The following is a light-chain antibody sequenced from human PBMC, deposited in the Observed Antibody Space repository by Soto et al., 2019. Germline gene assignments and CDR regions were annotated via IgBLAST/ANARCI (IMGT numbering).Light chain of an antibody. Sequence: DIPMTQSPSTLSASVRDRVTITCPASQSISSWLAWYQQKPGKAPKLLIYDASSLESGVPSRFSGSGSGTEFTLTISSLQPDDFATYYCQQYNSYSPITFGGGTKVDIK. CDR1: QSISSW. J-gene: IGKJ4*01. V-gene: IGKV1-5*01. CDR2: DAS. CDR3: QQYNSYSPIT.